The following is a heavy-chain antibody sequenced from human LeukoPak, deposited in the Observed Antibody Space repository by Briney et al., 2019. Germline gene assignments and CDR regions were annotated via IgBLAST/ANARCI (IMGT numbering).Heavy chain of an antibody. CDR2: ISAYNGNT. V-gene: IGHV1-18*01. J-gene: IGHJ6*02. CDR3: ARERYDFWSGYYPPEYGMDV. D-gene: IGHD3-3*01. Sequence: ASVKVSCKASGYTFTSYGISWVRQAPGQRLEWMGWISAYNGNTNYAQKLQGRVTMTTDTSTSTAYMELRSLRSDDTAVYYCARERYDFWSGYYPPEYGMDVWGQGTTVTVSS. CDR1: GYTFTSYG.